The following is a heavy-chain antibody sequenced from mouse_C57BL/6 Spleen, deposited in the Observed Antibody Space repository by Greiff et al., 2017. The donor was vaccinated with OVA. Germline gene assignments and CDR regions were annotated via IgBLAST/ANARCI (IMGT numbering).Heavy chain of an antibody. CDR2: IYPGDGDT. CDR3: AREVLYGNYGYFDV. J-gene: IGHJ1*03. CDR1: GYAFSSSW. Sequence: QVQLQQSGPELVKPGASVKISCKASGYAFSSSWMNWVKQRPGKGLEWIGRIYPGDGDTNYNGKFKGKATLTADKSSSTAYMQLSSLTSEDSAVYFCAREVLYGNYGYFDVWGTGTTVTVSS. D-gene: IGHD2-10*02. V-gene: IGHV1-82*01.